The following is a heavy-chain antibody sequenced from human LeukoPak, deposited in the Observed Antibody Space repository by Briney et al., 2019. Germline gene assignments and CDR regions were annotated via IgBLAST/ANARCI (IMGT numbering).Heavy chain of an antibody. CDR3: ARGGQGDGYSADEAFDF. CDR2: TYYRSKWYN. D-gene: IGHD5-24*01. J-gene: IGHJ3*01. Sequence: SQTLSLTCAISGDSVSSNSAAWNWIRQSPSRGLEWLGRTYYRSKWYNDHAVSVKSRITINPDTSKNQLSLQLKSVTPEDTAVYYCARGGQGDGYSADEAFDFWGQGTMVTVSS. CDR1: GDSVSSNSAA. V-gene: IGHV6-1*01.